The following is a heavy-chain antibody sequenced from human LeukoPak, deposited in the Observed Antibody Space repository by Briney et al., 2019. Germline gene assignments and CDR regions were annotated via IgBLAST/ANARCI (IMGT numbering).Heavy chain of an antibody. CDR2: ISYDGSNK. J-gene: IGHJ6*03. D-gene: IGHD3-3*02. Sequence: AGGSLRLSCAASGLTFSSYAMHWVRQAPGKGLEWVAVISYDGSNKYYADSVKGRFTISRDNSKNTLYLQMNSLRAEDTAVYYCARDGQPRPFERYYYYYMDVWGKGTTVTVSS. CDR1: GLTFSSYA. CDR3: ARDGQPRPFERYYYYYMDV. V-gene: IGHV3-30-3*01.